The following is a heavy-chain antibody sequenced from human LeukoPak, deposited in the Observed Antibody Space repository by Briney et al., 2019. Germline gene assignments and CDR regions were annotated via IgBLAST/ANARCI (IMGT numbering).Heavy chain of an antibody. J-gene: IGHJ5*02. CDR3: AKYLKTRVTHAHPFDP. CDR1: GFTFSSYA. CDR2: ISGSGGST. V-gene: IGHV3-23*01. D-gene: IGHD2-21*02. Sequence: GGSLRLSCAASGFTFSSYAMSWVRQAPGKGLEWVSAISGSGGSTYYADSVKGRFTISRDNSKNTLYLQMNSLRAEDTAVYYCAKYLKTRVTHAHPFDPWGQGTLVTVSS.